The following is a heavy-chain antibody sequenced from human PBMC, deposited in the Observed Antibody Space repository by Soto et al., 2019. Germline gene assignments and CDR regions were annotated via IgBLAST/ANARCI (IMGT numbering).Heavy chain of an antibody. CDR2: IYYSGST. J-gene: IGHJ3*02. CDR1: GGSISSYY. D-gene: IGHD6-19*01. CDR3: ARASSGWSGDALDI. V-gene: IGHV4-59*01. Sequence: SETLSLTCTVSGGSISSYYWSWIRQPPGKGLEWIGYIYYSGSTNYNPSLKSRVTISVDTSKNQFSLKLSSVTAADTAVYYCARASSGWSGDALDIWGQGTMVTVS.